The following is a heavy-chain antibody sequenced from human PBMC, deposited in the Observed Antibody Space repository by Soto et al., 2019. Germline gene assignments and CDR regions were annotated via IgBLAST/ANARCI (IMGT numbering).Heavy chain of an antibody. CDR1: GGTFSSYA. CDR3: ARGRGYSYGYWRYGMDV. J-gene: IGHJ6*02. Sequence: ASVKVSCKASGGTFSSYAISWVRQAPGQGLEWMGGIIPIFGTANYAQKFQGRVTITADESTSTAYMELSSLRSEDTAVYYCARGRGYSYGYWRYGMDVWGPGTTITLYS. V-gene: IGHV1-69*13. CDR2: IIPIFGTA. D-gene: IGHD5-18*01.